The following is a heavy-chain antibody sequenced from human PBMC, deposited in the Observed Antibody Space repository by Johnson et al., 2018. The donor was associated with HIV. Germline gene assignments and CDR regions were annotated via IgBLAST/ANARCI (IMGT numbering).Heavy chain of an antibody. CDR1: GFTFSSYA. J-gene: IGHJ3*02. CDR3: AAYYDFWSGSYTSGFDI. CDR2: ISYDGRNQ. Sequence: QVQLVESGGGVVQPGRSLRLSCAASGFTFSSYAMHWFRQAPGKGLEGVAVISYDGRNQYYADSVKGRFTISRDNSKNTVFLQMNSLRPEDTAMYYCAAYYDFWSGSYTSGFDIWGQGTMVTVSS. D-gene: IGHD3-3*01. V-gene: IGHV3-30*04.